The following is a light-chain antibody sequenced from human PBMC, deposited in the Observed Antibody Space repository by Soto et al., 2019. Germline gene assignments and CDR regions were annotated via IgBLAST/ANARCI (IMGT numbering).Light chain of an antibody. CDR3: QQFDGSLYT. V-gene: IGKV3-20*01. J-gene: IGKJ2*01. CDR2: GTS. Sequence: EIVLTQSPGTLSLSPGERATLSCRASQSVSSRYFAWYQQKAGLAPRLLIHGTSSRATGIPDRFSGSGSGTDFTLTISRLEPEYFAVYYCQQFDGSLYTFGQGTKVEI. CDR1: QSVSSRY.